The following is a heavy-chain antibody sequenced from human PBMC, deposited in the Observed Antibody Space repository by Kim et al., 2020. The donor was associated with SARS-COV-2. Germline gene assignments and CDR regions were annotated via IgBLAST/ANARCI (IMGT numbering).Heavy chain of an antibody. V-gene: IGHV4-59*01. D-gene: IGHD3-3*01. Sequence: SETLSLTCTVSGGSISSYYWSWIRQPPGKGLEWIGYIYYSGSTNYNPSLKSRVTISVDTSKNQFSLKLSSVTAADTAVYYCARDRGRYYDFWSGYSYYYGMDVWGQGTTVTVSS. CDR3: ARDRGRYYDFWSGYSYYYGMDV. CDR1: GGSISSYY. CDR2: IYYSGST. J-gene: IGHJ6*02.